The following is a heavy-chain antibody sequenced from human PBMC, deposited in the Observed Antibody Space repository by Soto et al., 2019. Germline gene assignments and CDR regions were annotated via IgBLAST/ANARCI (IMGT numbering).Heavy chain of an antibody. Sequence: QVQLQQWGAGLLKPSETLSLTCAVYGGSFSGYYWSWIRQPPGKGLEWIGEINHSGSTNYNPSLKGRVTIAVDTSKNQFSLNLSSVTAADTAVYYCARASYDATTTKSVYGMDVWGQGTTVTVSS. V-gene: IGHV4-34*01. D-gene: IGHD4-17*01. J-gene: IGHJ6*02. CDR3: ARASYDATTTKSVYGMDV. CDR2: INHSGST. CDR1: GGSFSGYY.